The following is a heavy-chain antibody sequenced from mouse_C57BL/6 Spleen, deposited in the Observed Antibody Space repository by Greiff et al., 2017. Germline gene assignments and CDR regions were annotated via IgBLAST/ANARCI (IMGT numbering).Heavy chain of an antibody. CDR2: IYPGDGDT. J-gene: IGHJ4*01. CDR1: GYAFSSYW. V-gene: IGHV1-80*01. Sequence: VNLVESGAELVKPGASVKISCKASGYAFSSYWMNWVKQRPGKGLEWIGQIYPGDGDTNYNGKFKGKATLTADKSSSTAYMQLSSLTSEDSAVYFCARERITTVVDAMDYWGQGTSVTVSS. CDR3: ARERITTVVDAMDY. D-gene: IGHD1-1*01.